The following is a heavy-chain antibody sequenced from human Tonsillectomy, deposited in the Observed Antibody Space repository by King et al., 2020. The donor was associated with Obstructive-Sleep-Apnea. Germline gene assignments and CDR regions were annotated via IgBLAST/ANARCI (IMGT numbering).Heavy chain of an antibody. V-gene: IGHV3-49*03. Sequence: VQLVESGGGLVQPGRSLRLSCTASGFTFGDYAMSWFRPAPGKGLEWVGFIRSKAYGGTTDYAASVKGRFSISRDDSKSIAYLQMNSLKTEDTAVYFCTREPPDCSSTSCYSDYWGQGTLVTVSS. CDR1: GFTFGDYA. CDR2: IRSKAYGGTT. CDR3: TREPPDCSSTSCYSDY. J-gene: IGHJ4*02. D-gene: IGHD2-2*01.